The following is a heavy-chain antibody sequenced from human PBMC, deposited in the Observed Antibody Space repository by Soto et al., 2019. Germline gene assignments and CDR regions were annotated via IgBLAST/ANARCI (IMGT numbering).Heavy chain of an antibody. D-gene: IGHD3-10*01. J-gene: IGHJ5*02. CDR2: IYPGGST. CDR3: ARESRILLRFGELEHSGFDP. CDR1: GFNVSSNY. V-gene: IGHV3-66*01. Sequence: EVQVVESGGGLVHPGGSLRLSCAASGFNVSSNYITWVRQAPGKGLEWVSIIYPGGSTYYADSVRGRFTISRDNSKNTLYLQMNSLGAEDTAVYYCARESRILLRFGELEHSGFDPWGQGTLVTVSS.